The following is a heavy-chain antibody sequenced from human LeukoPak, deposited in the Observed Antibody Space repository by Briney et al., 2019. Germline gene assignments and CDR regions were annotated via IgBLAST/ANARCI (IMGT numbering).Heavy chain of an antibody. V-gene: IGHV1-2*02. D-gene: IGHD6-19*01. Sequence: ASVKVSCKASGYTFTGYYMHWVRQAPGQGLEWMGWINPNSGGTSYAQKFQGRVTMTRDTSISTAYMELSRLRSDDTAVYYCARLGSGWYDYYYMDVWGKGTTVTVSS. J-gene: IGHJ6*03. CDR3: ARLGSGWYDYYYMDV. CDR1: GYTFTGYY. CDR2: INPNSGGT.